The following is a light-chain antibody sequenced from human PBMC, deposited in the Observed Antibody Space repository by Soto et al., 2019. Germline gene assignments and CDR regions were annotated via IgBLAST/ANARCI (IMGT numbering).Light chain of an antibody. J-gene: IGLJ2*01. Sequence: QSALTQPASVSGSHGQSITISCTGATSDIGNYNLVSWYQHHPGKAPKLIIYEVTRRPSGISDRFSGSMSGNTASLTISWPQADDEAYYYYSSYAGITTLVVFGGGTQLTVL. V-gene: IGLV2-23*02. CDR1: TSDIGNYNL. CDR2: EVT. CDR3: SSYAGITTLVV.